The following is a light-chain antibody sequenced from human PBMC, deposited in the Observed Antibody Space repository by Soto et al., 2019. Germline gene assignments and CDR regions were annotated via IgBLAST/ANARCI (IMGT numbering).Light chain of an antibody. CDR2: GAS. Sequence: ESVVSQGPATLNESPGESATLSCRASQSVGNGLAWYRQKPGQAPRLLIYGASNRATGIPDRFSGSGSGTDFTLTISRLEHEDSAVYYCPQYRSSGTFGQATKVDIK. CDR1: QSVGNG. V-gene: IGKV3-20*01. CDR3: PQYRSSGT. J-gene: IGKJ1*01.